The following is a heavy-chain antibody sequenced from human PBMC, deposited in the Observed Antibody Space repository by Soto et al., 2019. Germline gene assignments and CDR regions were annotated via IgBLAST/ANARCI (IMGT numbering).Heavy chain of an antibody. CDR3: AKDLTRQLAYWLDP. CDR1: GFSFTGYY. V-gene: IGHV1-2*02. CDR2: INAHSGGT. Sequence: ASVKVSCKASGFSFTGYYIHWLRQAPGQGLEWMGWINAHSGGTEYAQKFQGRVTLTRDTSIATAYLTLASLTSDNTALYYCAKDLTRQLAYWLDPWGQGTQVTVSS. J-gene: IGHJ5*02. D-gene: IGHD6-6*01.